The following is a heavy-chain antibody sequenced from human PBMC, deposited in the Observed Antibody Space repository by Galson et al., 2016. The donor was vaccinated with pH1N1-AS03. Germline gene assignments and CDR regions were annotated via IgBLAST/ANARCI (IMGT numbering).Heavy chain of an antibody. Sequence: SLRLSCAASGFNFNTYRMNWVRRAPGKGLECVSSISSRSANVHYAESVKGRFTISRDDAKNSVYLQMNSLRVEDTAVYYCARDWGGVTTPKPFDYWGQGTLVTVSS. CDR1: GFNFNTYR. V-gene: IGHV3-21*01. D-gene: IGHD4-17*01. CDR2: ISSRSANV. CDR3: ARDWGGVTTPKPFDY. J-gene: IGHJ4*02.